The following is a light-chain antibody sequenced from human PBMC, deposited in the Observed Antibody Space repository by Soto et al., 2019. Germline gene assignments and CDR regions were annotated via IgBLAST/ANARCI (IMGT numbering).Light chain of an antibody. CDR1: QSVSRN. J-gene: IGKJ5*01. CDR3: QQYNKWPPIT. V-gene: IGKV3-15*01. Sequence: EIVMTQSPATLSVSPGERATLSCRASQSVSRNLAWYQQRPGQPPRLLIYDASTRATGIPARFGGSGSGTEFTLTISSLQSEDFAVYYCQQYNKWPPITFGQGTRLEIK. CDR2: DAS.